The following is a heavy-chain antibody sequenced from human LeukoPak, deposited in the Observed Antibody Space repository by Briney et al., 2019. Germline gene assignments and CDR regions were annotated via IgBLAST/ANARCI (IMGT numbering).Heavy chain of an antibody. CDR2: IIPIFGTA. D-gene: IGHD6-19*01. CDR1: GGTFSSYP. V-gene: IGHV1-69*05. Sequence: SVKVSCKASGGTFSSYPISWVRQAPGQGLEWMGGIIPIFGTANYAQKFQGRVTITRDTSASTAYMELSSLRSEDTAVYYCARGSLASSGWYVLGYWGQGTLVTVSS. CDR3: ARGSLASSGWYVLGY. J-gene: IGHJ4*02.